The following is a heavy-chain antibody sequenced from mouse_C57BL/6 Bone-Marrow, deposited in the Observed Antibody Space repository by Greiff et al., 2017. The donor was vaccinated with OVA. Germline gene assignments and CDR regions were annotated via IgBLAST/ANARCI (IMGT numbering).Heavy chain of an antibody. J-gene: IGHJ3*01. D-gene: IGHD1-1*01. CDR3: ARESIYYYGSSSFAY. Sequence: VKVVESGPGLVAPSQSLSITCTASGFSLTSYAISWVRQPPGKGLEWLGVIWTGGGTNYNSAPKSRLSIRKDNSNSQVFLKMNSLQSDDTARYYCARESIYYYGSSSFAYWGQGTLVTVSA. V-gene: IGHV2-9-1*01. CDR2: IWTGGGT. CDR1: GFSLTSYA.